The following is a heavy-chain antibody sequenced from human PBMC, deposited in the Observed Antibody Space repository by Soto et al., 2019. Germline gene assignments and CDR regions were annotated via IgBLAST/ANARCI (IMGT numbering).Heavy chain of an antibody. D-gene: IGHD3-3*01. Sequence: QVQLQESGPGLVKPSETLSLTCTVSGGSISSYYWSWIRQPPGKGLEWIGYIYYSGSTNYNPSLKSRVTISVDTSKNQFSLKLGSVTAADTAVYYCAGTYYDFWSGYYTGFDYWGQGTLVTVSS. V-gene: IGHV4-59*08. CDR3: AGTYYDFWSGYYTGFDY. CDR1: GGSISSYY. J-gene: IGHJ4*02. CDR2: IYYSGST.